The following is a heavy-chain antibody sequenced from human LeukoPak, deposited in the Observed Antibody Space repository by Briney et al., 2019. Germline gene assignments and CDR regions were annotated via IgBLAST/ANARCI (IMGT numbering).Heavy chain of an antibody. J-gene: IGHJ4*02. V-gene: IGHV3-9*01. CDR3: ASQYYYDSSGYYREHDY. D-gene: IGHD3-22*01. Sequence: GGSLRLSCAASGFTFDDYAMHWVRQAPGKGLEWVSGINWNSNNIDYADSVKGRFTIPRDNAKNSLYLQMNSLRAEDTAVYYCASQYYYDSSGYYREHDYWGQGTLVTVSS. CDR2: INWNSNNI. CDR1: GFTFDDYA.